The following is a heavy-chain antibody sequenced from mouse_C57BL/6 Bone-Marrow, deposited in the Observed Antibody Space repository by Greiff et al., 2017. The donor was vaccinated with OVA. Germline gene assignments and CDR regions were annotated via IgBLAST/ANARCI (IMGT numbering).Heavy chain of an antibody. J-gene: IGHJ4*01. Sequence: VQLQQSGAELVKPGASVKLSCTASGFNINDYYMHWVKQRTEQGLEWIGRIDPEDGETKYAPKFQGKATITADKSSNTAYLQLSSLTSEDTAVYYCARYLLWPTTKGAMDYWGQGTSVTVSS. CDR2: IDPEDGET. CDR3: ARYLLWPTTKGAMDY. D-gene: IGHD2-10*01. CDR1: GFNINDYY. V-gene: IGHV14-2*01.